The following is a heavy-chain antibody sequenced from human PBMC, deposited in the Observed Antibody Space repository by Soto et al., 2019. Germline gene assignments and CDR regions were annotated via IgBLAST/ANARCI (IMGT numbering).Heavy chain of an antibody. CDR3: PTAPQPNIGWPYYFYS. D-gene: IGHD6-19*01. J-gene: IGHJ4*02. Sequence: GGSLRLSCVGSGFSLANFPMNWVRQTPGKGLEWISYISPRGDNIYYTESVKVRFTISRDNARNSLYLKMKSLRDKDASLYYCPTAPQPNIGWPYYFYSWGKGVLVSVSP. CDR1: GFSLANFP. V-gene: IGHV3-48*02. CDR2: ISPRGDNI.